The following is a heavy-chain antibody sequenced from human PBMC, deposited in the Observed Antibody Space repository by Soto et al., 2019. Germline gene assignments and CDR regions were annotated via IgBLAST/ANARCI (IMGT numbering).Heavy chain of an antibody. CDR3: ARGGSDFAY. D-gene: IGHD1-26*01. J-gene: IGHJ4*02. Sequence: EVQLVESGGGLVQPGGSLRLSCAASGFTFSNYAMHWVRQAPGKGLEYVSAISSNGGSTYYANSVKGRFTISRDNSKTTLYLQMGSLRAKDMAVYCCARGGSDFAYWGQGTLVTVSS. CDR1: GFTFSNYA. CDR2: ISSNGGST. V-gene: IGHV3-64*01.